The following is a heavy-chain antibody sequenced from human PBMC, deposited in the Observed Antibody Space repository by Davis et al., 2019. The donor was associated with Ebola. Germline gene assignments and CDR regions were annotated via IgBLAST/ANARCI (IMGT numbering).Heavy chain of an antibody. J-gene: IGHJ6*02. D-gene: IGHD3-22*01. Sequence: ASVTVSCMASGYTFIGYYMHWVRQAPGQGLEWMGWINPNSGGTNYAQKFQGRVTMTRDTSISTAYMELSRLRSDDTAVYYCARDRLSSYYYDSSGCMDVWSQGTTVTVSS. CDR1: GYTFIGYY. CDR2: INPNSGGT. V-gene: IGHV1-2*02. CDR3: ARDRLSSYYYDSSGCMDV.